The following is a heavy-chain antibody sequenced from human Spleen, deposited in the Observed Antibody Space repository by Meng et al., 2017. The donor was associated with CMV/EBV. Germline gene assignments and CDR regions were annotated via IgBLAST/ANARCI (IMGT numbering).Heavy chain of an antibody. V-gene: IGHV3-30*02. CDR3: ANGDYNLDH. Sequence: LSWAAFGFIVRSYGMQWVRQVAGKGMEGVAFIRHDGSNQYYAESVKGRFTISRDNSKNTLYLQMNRLRAEDTAVYYCANGDYNLDHWGQGTLVTVSS. CDR2: IRHDGSNQ. CDR1: GFIVRSYG. J-gene: IGHJ4*02. D-gene: IGHD4-11*01.